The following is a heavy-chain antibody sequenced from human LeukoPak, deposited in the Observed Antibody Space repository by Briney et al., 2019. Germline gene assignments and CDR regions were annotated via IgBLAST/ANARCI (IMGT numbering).Heavy chain of an antibody. J-gene: IGHJ4*02. CDR2: ISGSGGST. CDR3: AKDVYYDILTGYSDLDY. Sequence: GGSLRLSCAASGFTFSSYAMSWVRQAPGKGLEWVSAISGSGGSTYYADSVKGRFTISRDNSKNTLYLQMNSLRAEDTAVYYCAKDVYYDILTGYSDLDYWGQGTLVTVSS. V-gene: IGHV3-23*01. D-gene: IGHD3-9*01. CDR1: GFTFSSYA.